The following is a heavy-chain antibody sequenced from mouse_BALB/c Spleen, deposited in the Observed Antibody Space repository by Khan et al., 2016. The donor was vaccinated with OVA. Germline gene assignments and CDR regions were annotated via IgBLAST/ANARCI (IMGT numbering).Heavy chain of an antibody. J-gene: IGHJ4*01. V-gene: IGHV2-6*02. CDR2: IWSDGTT. Sequence: QVQLKESGPGLVAPSQSLSITCTVSGFSLTGYGVHWVRQPPGKGLEWLAVIWSDGTTNYNSVLKSRLSISKDNSKSQVFLKMNSLQTDDTAIYYCARWFDGYSSLYAMDFWGQGNSVTVSS. CDR3: ARWFDGYSSLYAMDF. D-gene: IGHD2-3*01. CDR1: GFSLTGYG.